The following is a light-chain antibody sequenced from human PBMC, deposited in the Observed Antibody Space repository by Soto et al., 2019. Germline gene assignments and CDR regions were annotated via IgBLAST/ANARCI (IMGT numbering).Light chain of an antibody. J-gene: IGLJ1*01. CDR3: SSYTNINTRACV. CDR1: SGDIGSYNR. CDR2: EVT. Sequence: QSALTQPACVSGSPGQSITISCTGTSGDIGSYNRVSWYQQHPGKAPKLIIYEVTDRPSGVSNRFSGSKSGNTASLTISGLQAEDEAEYYCSSYTNINTRACVFGTGTKVTVL. V-gene: IGLV2-14*01.